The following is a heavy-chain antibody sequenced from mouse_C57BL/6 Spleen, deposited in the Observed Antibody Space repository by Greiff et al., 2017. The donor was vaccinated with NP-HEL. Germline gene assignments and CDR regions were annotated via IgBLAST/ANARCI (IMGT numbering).Heavy chain of an antibody. Sequence: EVQLQQSGAELVRPGASVKLSCTASGFNIKDDYMHWVKQRPEQGLEWIGWIDPENGDTEYASKFQGKATITADTSSNTAYLQLSSLTSEETAVYYCTTGDYAWLAYWGQGTLVTVSA. CDR3: TTGDYAWLAY. CDR2: IDPENGDT. D-gene: IGHD2-4*01. J-gene: IGHJ3*01. CDR1: GFNIKDDY. V-gene: IGHV14-4*01.